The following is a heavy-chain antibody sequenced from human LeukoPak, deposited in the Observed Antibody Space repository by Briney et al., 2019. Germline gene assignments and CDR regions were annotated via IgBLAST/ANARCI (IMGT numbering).Heavy chain of an antibody. CDR2: IKQDGSEK. CDR3: ARDPGFSSGYYY. CDR1: GFTFSNYW. V-gene: IGHV3-7*03. J-gene: IGHJ4*02. Sequence: GGSLRLSCAASGFTFSNYWMTWVRQAPGKGLEWVANIKQDGSEKYYVDSVKGRFTISRDNAKNSLYLQMNSLRAEDTAVYYCARDPGFSSGYYYWGQGTLVTVSS. D-gene: IGHD3-22*01.